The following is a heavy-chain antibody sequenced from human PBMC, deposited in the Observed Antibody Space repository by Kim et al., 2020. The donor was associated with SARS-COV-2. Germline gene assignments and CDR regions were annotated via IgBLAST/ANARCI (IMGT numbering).Heavy chain of an antibody. Sequence: ASVKVSCKASGYTFSSYDIHWVRQATGQGLEWMGWMDPNSGGTDYAQRFQGRVTMTRNTSISTAYMELSSLRSEDTAVYYCATGVRTMVRRVILYYYYGMDVCGQGTTVTVSS. CDR2: MDPNSGGT. J-gene: IGHJ6*02. D-gene: IGHD3-10*01. CDR1: GYTFSSYD. CDR3: ATGVRTMVRRVILYYYYGMDV. V-gene: IGHV1-8*01.